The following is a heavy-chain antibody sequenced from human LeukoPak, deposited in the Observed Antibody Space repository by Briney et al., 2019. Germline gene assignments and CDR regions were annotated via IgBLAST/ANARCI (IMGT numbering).Heavy chain of an antibody. V-gene: IGHV1-18*01. CDR1: GGTFSSYA. J-gene: IGHJ4*02. D-gene: IGHD7-27*01. CDR2: ISAYNGNT. CDR3: ARDSNWVNYFDY. Sequence: ASVKVSCKASGGTFSSYAISWVRQAPGQGLEWMGWISAYNGNTNYAQKLQGRVTMTTDTSTSTAYMELRGLRSDDTAVYYCARDSNWVNYFDYWGQGTLVTVSS.